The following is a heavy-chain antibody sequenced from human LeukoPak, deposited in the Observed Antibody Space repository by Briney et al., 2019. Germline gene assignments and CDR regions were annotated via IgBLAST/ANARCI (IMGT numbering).Heavy chain of an antibody. CDR3: AKVLTGYYYDSSGYYSDAFDI. J-gene: IGHJ3*02. CDR1: GGSISSYY. V-gene: IGHV3-21*04. Sequence: PSETLSLTCTVSGGSISSYYWSWIRQPPGKGLEWVSSISSSSSYIYYADSVKGRFTISRDNSKNTLYLQMNSLRAEDTAVYYCAKVLTGYYYDSSGYYSDAFDIWGQGTMVTVSS. CDR2: ISSSSSYI. D-gene: IGHD3-22*01.